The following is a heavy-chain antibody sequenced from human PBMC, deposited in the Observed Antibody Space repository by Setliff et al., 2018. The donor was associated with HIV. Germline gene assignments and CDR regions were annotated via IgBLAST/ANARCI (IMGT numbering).Heavy chain of an antibody. CDR3: VREVVRPLDY. V-gene: IGHV3-11*01. D-gene: IGHD2-15*01. J-gene: IGHJ4*02. CDR1: GFTFSDYY. Sequence: GGSLRLSCAASGFTFSDYYMTWIRQAPGKGLEWLSYISGSGTYIEYADSVKGRFTISRDNAKNSLYLQMNSLTAEDTAVYYCVREVVRPLDYWGQGTLVTVSS. CDR2: ISGSGTYI.